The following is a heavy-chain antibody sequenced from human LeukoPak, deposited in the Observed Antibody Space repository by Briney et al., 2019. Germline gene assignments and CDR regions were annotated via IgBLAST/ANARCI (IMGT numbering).Heavy chain of an antibody. J-gene: IGHJ6*02. CDR2: ISHDGSNK. CDR1: GFTFNSYG. V-gene: IGHV3-30*18. CDR3: AKGVDRSGYLMDV. Sequence: GGSLRLSCAASGFTFNSYGIHWVRQAPGQGLERVTIISHDGSNKVYADSVKGRFTISRDNSKNTVYLQMNSLRDDDTALYYCAKGVDRSGYLMDVWGQGTTVTVSS. D-gene: IGHD6-19*01.